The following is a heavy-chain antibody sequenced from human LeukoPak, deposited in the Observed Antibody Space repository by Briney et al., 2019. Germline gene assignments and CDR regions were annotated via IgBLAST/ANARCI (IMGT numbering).Heavy chain of an antibody. J-gene: IGHJ4*02. V-gene: IGHV3-48*04. D-gene: IGHD4-17*01. CDR3: ARDRMDYEADY. CDR2: ISSSGSTI. CDR1: GFTFSSYS. Sequence: GGSLRLSCAASGFTFSSYSMNWVRQAPGKGLEWVSYISSSGSTIYYADSVKGRFTISRDNAKNSLYLQMNSLRAEDTAVYYCARDRMDYEADYWGQGTLVTVSS.